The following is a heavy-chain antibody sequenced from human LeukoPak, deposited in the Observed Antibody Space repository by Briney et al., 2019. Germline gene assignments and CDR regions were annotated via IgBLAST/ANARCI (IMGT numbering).Heavy chain of an antibody. D-gene: IGHD1-14*01. V-gene: IGHV1-69*13. CDR1: GGTFSTYT. Sequence: ASVKVSCKASGGTFSTYTISWVRQAPGQGLEWVGGIIPILGTTNYAQKFQGRVTITADDSTSTTYMELSSLRSEDTAIYYCANRVMPRLPTASITPAYSGDYWGQGTLVTVSS. CDR2: IIPILGTT. J-gene: IGHJ4*02. CDR3: ANRVMPRLPTASITPAYSGDY.